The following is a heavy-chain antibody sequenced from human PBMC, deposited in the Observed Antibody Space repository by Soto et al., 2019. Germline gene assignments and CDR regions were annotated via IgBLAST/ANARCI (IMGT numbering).Heavy chain of an antibody. CDR1: GFTFSNYA. CDR3: AKDLGFSAPTAFDF. J-gene: IGHJ4*02. Sequence: EVQLLESGGGLVQPGGSLRLSCAASGFTFSNYAMSWVRQTPGKGLAWVSGIVAATGTTYYTDSVKGRFAISRDNSRNTLYLQMSILRAEDTAVYYCAKDLGFSAPTAFDFWGQGTLVTVSS. CDR2: IVAATGTT. V-gene: IGHV3-23*01. D-gene: IGHD3-16*01.